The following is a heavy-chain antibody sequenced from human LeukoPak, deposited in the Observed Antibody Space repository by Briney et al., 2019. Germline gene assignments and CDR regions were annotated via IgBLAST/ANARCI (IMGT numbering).Heavy chain of an antibody. J-gene: IGHJ4*02. D-gene: IGHD4-17*01. V-gene: IGHV3-30*02. CDR3: AKGFRTTVRIDY. CDR1: GFTFSSYG. Sequence: GGSLRLSCAASGFTFSSYGMHWVREAPGKGMEWVAFIRYDGSNKYYADSVKGRFTISRDNSKNSLYLQMNSLRAEDTALYYCAKGFRTTVRIDYWGQGTLVTVSS. CDR2: IRYDGSNK.